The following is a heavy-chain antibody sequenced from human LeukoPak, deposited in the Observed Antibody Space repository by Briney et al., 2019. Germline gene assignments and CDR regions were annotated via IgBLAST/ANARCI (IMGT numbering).Heavy chain of an antibody. V-gene: IGHV4-59*01. D-gene: IGHD6-13*01. CDR2: IYYSGST. CDR3: AREKRQQLVLYYYYYMDV. Sequence: SETLSLTCTFSGGSISSYYWSWIRQPPGKGLEWIGYIYYSGSTNYNPSLKSRVTISVDTSKNQFSLKLSSVTAADTAVYYCAREKRQQLVLYYYYYMDVWGKGTTVTVSS. J-gene: IGHJ6*03. CDR1: GGSISSYY.